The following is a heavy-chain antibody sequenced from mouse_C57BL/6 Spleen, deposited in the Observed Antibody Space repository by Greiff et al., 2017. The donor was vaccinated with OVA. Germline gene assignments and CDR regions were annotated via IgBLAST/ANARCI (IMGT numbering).Heavy chain of an antibody. D-gene: IGHD1-1*01. CDR3: TSCPHYYGSSYFDY. J-gene: IGHJ2*01. V-gene: IGHV1-15*01. CDR1: GYTFTDYE. Sequence: VQLQQSGAELVRPGASVTLSCKASGYTFTDYEMHWVKQTPVHGLEWIGAIDPETGGTAYNQKFKGKAILTADNSSSTAYMELRSLTSEYSALYSCTSCPHYYGSSYFDYWGQGTTLTVSS. CDR2: IDPETGGT.